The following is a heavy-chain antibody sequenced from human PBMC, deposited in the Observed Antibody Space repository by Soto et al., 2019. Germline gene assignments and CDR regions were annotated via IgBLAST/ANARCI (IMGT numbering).Heavy chain of an antibody. CDR3: AGVDTMRVRVGAFDI. D-gene: IGHD3-22*01. J-gene: IGHJ3*02. V-gene: IGHV4-34*01. CDR2: INHSGST. Sequence: SEALSVTCAVYVGSFSGYYWTWIRQPPGKGLEWIGEINHSGSTNYNPSLKSRVTISVDTSKNQFSLKLSSVTAADTAVYYCAGVDTMRVRVGAFDIWGHGTMVTVSS. CDR1: VGSFSGYY.